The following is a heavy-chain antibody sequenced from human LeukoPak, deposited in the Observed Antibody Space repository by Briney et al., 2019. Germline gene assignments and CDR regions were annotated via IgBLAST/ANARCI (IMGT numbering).Heavy chain of an antibody. CDR2: ISAYNGNT. V-gene: IGHV1-18*01. D-gene: IGHD6-13*01. CDR1: GYTFTSYG. Sequence: ASVKVSCKASGYTFTSYGISWVRQAPGQGLEWMGWISAYNGNTNYAQKLQGRVTMTTDTSTSTAYMELRSLRSDDTAVYYCARATIGGIAAAASDYWGRGTLVTVSS. CDR3: ARATIGGIAAAASDY. J-gene: IGHJ4*02.